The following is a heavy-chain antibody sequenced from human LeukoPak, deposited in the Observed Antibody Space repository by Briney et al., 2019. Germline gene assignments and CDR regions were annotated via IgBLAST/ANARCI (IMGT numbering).Heavy chain of an antibody. Sequence: SVKVSCKASGYTFTSYYMHWVRQAPGQGLEWMGGIIPIFGTANYAQKFQGRVTITADESTSTAYMELSSLRSEDTAVYYCASPRRGGDFWTFDYWGQGTLVTVSS. CDR1: GYTFTSYY. CDR3: ASPRRGGDFWTFDY. D-gene: IGHD3-3*01. J-gene: IGHJ4*02. CDR2: IIPIFGTA. V-gene: IGHV1-69*13.